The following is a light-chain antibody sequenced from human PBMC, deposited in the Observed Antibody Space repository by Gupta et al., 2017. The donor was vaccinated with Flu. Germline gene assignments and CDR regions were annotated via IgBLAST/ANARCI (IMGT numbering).Light chain of an antibody. CDR3: QQYGGSPRT. CDR2: GAS. J-gene: IGKJ1*01. CDR1: QSVSSTY. V-gene: IGKV3-20*01. Sequence: EIVLTQSPGTLSLSPGERATLSCRTSQSVSSTYLAWYQQKPGQAPRLLIFGASSRATGIPDRFSGSGSGTDFALTISRLEPEDFAVYYCQQYGGSPRTFGPGTKVEIK.